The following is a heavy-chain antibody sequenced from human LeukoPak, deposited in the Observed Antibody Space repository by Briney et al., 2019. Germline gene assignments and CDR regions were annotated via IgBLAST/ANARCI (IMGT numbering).Heavy chain of an antibody. J-gene: IGHJ4*02. CDR2: INHSGST. Sequence: SETLSLTCAVYGGSFSGYYWSWIRQPPGKGLEWIGEINHSGSTNYNPSLKSRVTISVDTSKNQFSLKLSSVTAADTAVYYCARSPVAGSYYPFDYWGQGTPVTVSS. D-gene: IGHD3-10*01. V-gene: IGHV4-34*01. CDR1: GGSFSGYY. CDR3: ARSPVAGSYYPFDY.